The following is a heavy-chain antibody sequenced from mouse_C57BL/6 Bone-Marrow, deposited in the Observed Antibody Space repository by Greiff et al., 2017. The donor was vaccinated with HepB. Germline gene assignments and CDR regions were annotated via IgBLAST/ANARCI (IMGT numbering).Heavy chain of an antibody. CDR1: GYSFTSYY. V-gene: IGHV1-66*01. D-gene: IGHD1-1*01. Sequence: QVQLQQSGPELVKPGASVKISCKASGYSFTSYYIHWVKQRPGQGLEWIGWIYPGSGNTKYNEKFKGKATLTADTSSSTAYMQLSSLTSEDSAVYYCARSRENYYGTGTWFAYWGQGTLVTVSA. CDR2: IYPGSGNT. J-gene: IGHJ3*01. CDR3: ARSRENYYGTGTWFAY.